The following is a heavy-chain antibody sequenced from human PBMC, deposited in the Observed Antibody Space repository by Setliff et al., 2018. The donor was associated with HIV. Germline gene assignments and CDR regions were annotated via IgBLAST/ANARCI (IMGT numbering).Heavy chain of an antibody. J-gene: IGHJ5*02. CDR1: GGRFSSYA. D-gene: IGHD2-2*02. CDR2: FDPQDGET. V-gene: IGHV1-24*01. CDR3: ATDRVLPSAIRGGWLDP. Sequence: SVKVSCKASGGRFSSYATSWVRQVPGQGLEWMGYFDPQDGETVHAQKFQGRVTLTEDTSTDTTYMELSGLRADDTAIYYCATDRVLPSAIRGGWLDPWGQGTLVTVSS.